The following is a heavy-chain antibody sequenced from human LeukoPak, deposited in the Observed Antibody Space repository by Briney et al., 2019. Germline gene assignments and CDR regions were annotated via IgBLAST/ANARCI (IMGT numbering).Heavy chain of an antibody. D-gene: IGHD3-16*01. CDR2: MNPNSGNT. CDR1: GYTFTSYD. Sequence: ASVKVSCKASGYTFTSYDINWVRQATGQGLEWMGWMNPNSGNTGYAQKFQGRVTMTRNTSISTAYMELSSLRSEDTAVYYCARGGPGRYDYVWGSYIWFDPWSQGTLVTVSS. CDR3: ARGGPGRYDYVWGSYIWFDP. J-gene: IGHJ5*02. V-gene: IGHV1-8*01.